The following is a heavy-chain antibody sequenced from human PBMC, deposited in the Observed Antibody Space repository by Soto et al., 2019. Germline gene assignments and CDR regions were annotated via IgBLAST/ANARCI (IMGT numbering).Heavy chain of an antibody. CDR3: ARGGIVATSQTIYYYYYMDV. Sequence: GASVKVSCKASGYTFTGYYMRWVRQAPGQGLEWMGWINPNSGGTNYAQKFQGWVTMTRDTSISTAYMELSRLRSDDTAVYYCARGGIVATSQTIYYYYYMDVWGKGTTVTVSS. CDR1: GYTFTGYY. CDR2: INPNSGGT. D-gene: IGHD5-12*01. J-gene: IGHJ6*03. V-gene: IGHV1-2*04.